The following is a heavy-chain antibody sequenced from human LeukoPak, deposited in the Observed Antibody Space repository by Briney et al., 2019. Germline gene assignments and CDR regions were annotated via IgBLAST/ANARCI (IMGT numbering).Heavy chain of an antibody. CDR2: TSKDGSDT. J-gene: IGHJ4*02. Sequence: PGGSLRLSCAASGFRFSDYWMHWVRQGPGKGPEWLPRTSKDGSDTFYADAAKGRFTASRDNAKNTVYLQVTDVRPEDTAVYYCARGGYSGSYYRFSWGQGTLVTVAS. CDR3: ARGGYSGSYYRFS. CDR1: GFRFSDYW. V-gene: IGHV3-74*01. D-gene: IGHD6-6*01.